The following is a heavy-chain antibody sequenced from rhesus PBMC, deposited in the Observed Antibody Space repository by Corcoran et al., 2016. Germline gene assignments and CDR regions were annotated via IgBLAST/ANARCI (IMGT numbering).Heavy chain of an antibody. Sequence: QVQLQESGPGLGKPSETLSLTCAGSGGSLRAMYYWTRYPQPPGKGLEWIGYICGSGGSTYYNPSLKSRVTISTDTSKNQFSLKLSSVTAADTAVYYCARDATYYGLDSWGQGVVVTVSS. CDR1: GGSLRAMYY. V-gene: IGHV4-106*01. CDR3: ARDATYYGLDS. CDR2: ICGSGGST. D-gene: IGHD2-39*01. J-gene: IGHJ6*01.